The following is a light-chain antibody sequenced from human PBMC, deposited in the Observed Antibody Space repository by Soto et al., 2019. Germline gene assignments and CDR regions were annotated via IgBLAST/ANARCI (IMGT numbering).Light chain of an antibody. J-gene: IGKJ5*01. CDR3: QQRKRYPIT. V-gene: IGKV1-9*01. Sequence: DIQLTQSPSSLSASVCDIVTITCRASQGISNHLAWYRQKPGKAPNLLIHTASTLQSGVPSRFSGSGSGTEFTLTISSRQPADVATEYCQQRKRYPITFGQGTRLEIK. CDR2: TAS. CDR1: QGISNH.